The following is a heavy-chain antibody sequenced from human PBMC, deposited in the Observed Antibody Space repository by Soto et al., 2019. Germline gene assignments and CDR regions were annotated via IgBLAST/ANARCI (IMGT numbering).Heavy chain of an antibody. CDR1: GYTFTGYY. CDR3: ARATTNAYCSSTSCYIVHYGMDV. J-gene: IGHJ6*02. CDR2: INPNSGGT. D-gene: IGHD2-2*02. V-gene: IGHV1-2*02. Sequence: WASVNVSCKASGYTFTGYYMHWVRQAPGQGLEWMGWINPNSGGTNYAQKFQGRVTMTRGTSISTAYMELSRLRSDDTAVYYCARATTNAYCSSTSCYIVHYGMDVWGQGTTVTVSS.